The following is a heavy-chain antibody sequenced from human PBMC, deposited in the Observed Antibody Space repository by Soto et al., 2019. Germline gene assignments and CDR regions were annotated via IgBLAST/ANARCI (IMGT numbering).Heavy chain of an antibody. CDR2: LFRCDSDT. J-gene: IGHJ6*04. CDR1: GYSFTSYW. D-gene: IGHD3-10*01. V-gene: IGHV5-51*01. CDR3: ARQPYYGLGSYYSVDYYAMDV. Sequence: GESLKISCKGSGYSFTSYWFGWLRQMAGKGLEWLGILFRCDSDTRYSPSLQGQVNISADKSIGTAYLQWSSLKASDTAMYYRARQPYYGLGSYYSVDYYAMDVWSKATKLTVSS.